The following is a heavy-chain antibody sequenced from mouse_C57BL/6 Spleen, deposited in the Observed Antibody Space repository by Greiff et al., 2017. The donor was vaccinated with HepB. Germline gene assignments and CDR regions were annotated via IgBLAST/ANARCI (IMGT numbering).Heavy chain of an antibody. J-gene: IGHJ4*01. CDR2: IDPSDSYT. Sequence: QVHVKQPGAELVRPGTSVKLSCKASGYTFTSYWMHWVKQRPGQGLEWIGVIDPSDSYTNYNQKFKGKATLTVDTSSSTAYMQLSSLTSEDSAVYYCARRDYPYYAMDYWCQGTSVTVSS. CDR3: ARRDYPYYAMDY. CDR1: GYTFTSYW. D-gene: IGHD2-4*01. V-gene: IGHV1-59*01.